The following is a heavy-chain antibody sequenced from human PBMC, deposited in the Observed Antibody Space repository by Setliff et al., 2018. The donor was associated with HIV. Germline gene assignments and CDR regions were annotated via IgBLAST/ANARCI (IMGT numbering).Heavy chain of an antibody. CDR2: INSAAGGT. CDR1: GYTFTDNY. CDR3: ARDYLHVFDI. J-gene: IGHJ3*02. Sequence: ASVKVSCKASGYTFTDNYIHWVRQAPGQGLEWMARINSAAGGTNYAQNFQGWVTVTRDTSINTGYMELSSLKSDDTAVYYCARDYLHVFDIWGQGTRVTVS. V-gene: IGHV1-2*04.